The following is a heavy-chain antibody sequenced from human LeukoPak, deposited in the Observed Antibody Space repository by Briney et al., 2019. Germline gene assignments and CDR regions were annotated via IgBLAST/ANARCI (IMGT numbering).Heavy chain of an antibody. CDR2: IYSGGST. CDR1: GFTVSSNY. CDR3: AKDRYSSGWYDYFDY. Sequence: GGSLRLSCAASGFTVSSNYMSWVRQAPGKGLEWVSVIYSGGSTYYADSVKGRFTISRDNSKNTLYLQMNSLRAEDTAVYYCAKDRYSSGWYDYFDYWGQGTLVTVSS. V-gene: IGHV3-53*01. J-gene: IGHJ4*02. D-gene: IGHD6-19*01.